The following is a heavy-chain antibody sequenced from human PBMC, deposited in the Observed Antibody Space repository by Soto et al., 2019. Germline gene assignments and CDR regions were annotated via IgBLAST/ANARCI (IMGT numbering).Heavy chain of an antibody. CDR1: GFSFQNHA. CDR3: ATSTSVTFDS. J-gene: IGHJ4*02. D-gene: IGHD4-4*01. V-gene: IGHV3-30-3*01. CDR2: IAYDGRTK. Sequence: QVQLMEYGGGVVQPGRSLRLSCVASGFSFQNHAMYWIRQAPGKGLEWVALIAYDGRTKYSDAVRGRFTVSRDNSKSTQYLQMNSLRAEDTAVYYCATSTSVTFDSWGQGTLVIVSS.